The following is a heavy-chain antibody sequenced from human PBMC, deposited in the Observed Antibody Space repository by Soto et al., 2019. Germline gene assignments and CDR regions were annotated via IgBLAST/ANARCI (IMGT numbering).Heavy chain of an antibody. J-gene: IGHJ1*01. V-gene: IGHV3-30-3*01. CDR1: GFIFSSYA. D-gene: IGHD3-10*01. Sequence: PGGSLRLSCAASGFIFSSYAMHWVRQAPVKGLEWVAVISYDGSNKYYADSVKGRFTISRDNSKNTLYLQMNSLRAEDTAVYYCARGGERVPRPDLLAAEYFQHWGHGTLVTVSS. CDR3: ARGGERVPRPDLLAAEYFQH. CDR2: ISYDGSNK.